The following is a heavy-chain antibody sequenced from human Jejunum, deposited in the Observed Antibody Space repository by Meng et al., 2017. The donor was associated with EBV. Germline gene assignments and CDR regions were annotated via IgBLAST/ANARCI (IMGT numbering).Heavy chain of an antibody. Sequence: HVQLVQSGAEVKKPGAAVKVSCKASGYTFTHDAFHWLRQGPGQGFEWMGWVSAYNGNTEYPQKFQGRVAMTTDTSTTTVYMELRSLRPDDTATYYCVRTSVYSSGFSDFWGQGTLVTVSS. V-gene: IGHV1-18*01. CDR3: VRTSVYSSGFSDF. CDR2: VSAYNGNT. J-gene: IGHJ4*02. D-gene: IGHD6-19*01. CDR1: GYTFTHDA.